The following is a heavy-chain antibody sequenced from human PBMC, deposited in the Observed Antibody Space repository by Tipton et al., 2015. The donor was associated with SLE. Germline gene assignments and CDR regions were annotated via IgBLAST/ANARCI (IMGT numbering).Heavy chain of an antibody. D-gene: IGHD7-27*01. J-gene: IGHJ5*02. CDR1: GGSISSYY. V-gene: IGHV4-59*12. Sequence: TLSLTCTVSGGSISSYYWSWIRQPPGKGLEWIGYIYYSGSTNYNPSLKSRVTISIDTSNNQFSLKLSSVTAADTAMYYCARGWGDNWFDPWGQGTLVTVSS. CDR2: IYYSGST. CDR3: ARGWGDNWFDP.